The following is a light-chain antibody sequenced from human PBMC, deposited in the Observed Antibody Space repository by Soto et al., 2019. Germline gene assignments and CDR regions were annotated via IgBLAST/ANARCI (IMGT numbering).Light chain of an antibody. V-gene: IGKV3-11*01. CDR2: DAS. Sequence: EIVLTQSPATLSLSPGERATLSCRASQSISNYLAWYQQKPGQAPRLLIYDASNRATAIPDRFSGSGSGTDFTLIISSLEPEDFAIYYCHRRYSWPPFTFGPGTTVDMK. CDR1: QSISNY. J-gene: IGKJ3*01. CDR3: HRRYSWPPFT.